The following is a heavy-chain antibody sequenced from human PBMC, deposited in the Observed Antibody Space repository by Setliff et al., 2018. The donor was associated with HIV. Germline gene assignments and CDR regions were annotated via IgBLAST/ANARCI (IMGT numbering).Heavy chain of an antibody. Sequence: KSSETLSLTCTVSGGSISGGGYYWTWIRQYPGRGLEWIGYIYYSGTAYYKPSLRSRVTISVDTSMNQFSLNLNSVTAADTAVYYCAGAGDCTEASCPKARFDPWGPGILVTVSS. CDR3: AGAGDCTEASCPKARFDP. J-gene: IGHJ5*02. V-gene: IGHV4-31*03. D-gene: IGHD2-8*02. CDR2: IYYSGTA. CDR1: GGSISGGGYY.